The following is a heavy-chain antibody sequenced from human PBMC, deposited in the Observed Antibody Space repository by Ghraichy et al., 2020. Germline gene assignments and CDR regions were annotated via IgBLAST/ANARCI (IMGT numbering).Heavy chain of an antibody. D-gene: IGHD1-26*01. CDR1: GGSFSGYY. Sequence: SETLSLTCAVSGGSFSGYYWSWIRQPPGKGLEWIGEINHSGSTNYNPSLKSRVTISVDTSKNQFSLKLSSVTAADTAVYYCARGLSTPYSGSYPTRRAPGRGQYFQHWGQGTLVTVSS. V-gene: IGHV4-34*01. CDR2: INHSGST. J-gene: IGHJ1*01. CDR3: ARGLSTPYSGSYPTRRAPGRGQYFQH.